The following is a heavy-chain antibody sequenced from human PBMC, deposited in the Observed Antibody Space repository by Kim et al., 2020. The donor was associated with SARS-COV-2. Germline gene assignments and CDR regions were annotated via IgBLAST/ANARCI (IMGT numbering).Heavy chain of an antibody. V-gene: IGHV4-59*01. CDR2: IFYSGST. D-gene: IGHD2-2*01. Sequence: SETLSLTCTVSGGSISSYYWSWIRQPPGKGLEWIGYIFYSGSTNYNPSLKSRVTISVDTSKNQFSLKLSSVTAADTAVYYCARVVGYCSSTSCAGAANFDYWGQGTLVTVSS. CDR1: GGSISSYY. J-gene: IGHJ4*02. CDR3: ARVVGYCSSTSCAGAANFDY.